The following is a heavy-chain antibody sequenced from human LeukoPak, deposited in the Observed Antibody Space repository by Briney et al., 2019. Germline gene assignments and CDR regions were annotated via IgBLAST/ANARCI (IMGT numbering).Heavy chain of an antibody. CDR3: AREFYYDSSFSFDI. D-gene: IGHD3-22*01. CDR2: IYYSGST. CDR1: GGSFSYYY. V-gene: IGHV4-59*01. J-gene: IGHJ3*02. Sequence: PSETLSLTCAVHGGSFSYYYWSWIRQPPGKTLEWIGYIYYSGSTSYNASLKSRVTISVDTSKNQFSLKLSSVTAADTAVYYCAREFYYDSSFSFDIWGQGAMVTVSS.